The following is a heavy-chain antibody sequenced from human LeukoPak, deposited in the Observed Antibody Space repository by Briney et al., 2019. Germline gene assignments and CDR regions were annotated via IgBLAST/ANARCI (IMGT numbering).Heavy chain of an antibody. CDR2: INHSGST. D-gene: IGHD6-6*01. CDR3: ARDAVQLGVY. CDR1: GGSFSGYY. Sequence: SETLSLTCAVYGGSFSGYYWSWIRQPPGKGLEWIGEINHSGSTNYNPSLKSRVTISVDTSKNQFSLKLSSVTAADTAVYYCARDAVQLGVYWGQGTLVTVSS. J-gene: IGHJ4*02. V-gene: IGHV4-34*01.